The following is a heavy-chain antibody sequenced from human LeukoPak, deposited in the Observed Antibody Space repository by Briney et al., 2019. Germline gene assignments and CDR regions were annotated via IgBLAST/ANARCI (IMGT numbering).Heavy chain of an antibody. J-gene: IGHJ4*02. D-gene: IGHD3-3*01. CDR1: GFTFSSYA. CDR2: ISYDGSNK. Sequence: GSLRLSCAASGFTFSSYAMHWVRQAPGKGLEWVAVISYDGSNKYYADSVKGRFTISRDNSKNTLYLQMNSLRAEDTAVYYCASRSSIWSGYQDTLYYFDSWGQGSLVTVSS. CDR3: ASRSSIWSGYQDTLYYFDS. V-gene: IGHV3-30-3*01.